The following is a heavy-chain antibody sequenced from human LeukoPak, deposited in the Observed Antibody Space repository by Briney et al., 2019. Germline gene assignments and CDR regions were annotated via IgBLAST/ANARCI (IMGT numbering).Heavy chain of an antibody. V-gene: IGHV1-18*01. CDR1: GYTFTSYG. Sequence: ASVKVSCKASGYTFTSYGISWVRQAPGQGLEWMGWISAYNGNTNYAQKLQGRVTMTTDTSTSTAYMELRSLRSDDTAVYYCARDQLRYSSGWYGFDYWGQGTLVTVSS. CDR3: ARDQLRYSSGWYGFDY. J-gene: IGHJ4*02. CDR2: ISAYNGNT. D-gene: IGHD6-19*01.